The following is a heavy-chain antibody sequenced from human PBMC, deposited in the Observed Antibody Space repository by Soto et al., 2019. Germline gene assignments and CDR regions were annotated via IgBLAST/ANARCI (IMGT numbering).Heavy chain of an antibody. CDR3: AKDSRRGSGSSFVFDI. Sequence: QSGGSLRLSCAASGFTFSSYAMSWVRQAPGKGLEWVSAISGSGGSTYYADSVKGRFTISRDNSKNTLYLQMNSLRAEDTAVYYCAKDSRRGSGSSFVFDIWGQGTMVTVSS. J-gene: IGHJ3*02. CDR1: GFTFSSYA. D-gene: IGHD3-3*01. CDR2: ISGSGGST. V-gene: IGHV3-23*01.